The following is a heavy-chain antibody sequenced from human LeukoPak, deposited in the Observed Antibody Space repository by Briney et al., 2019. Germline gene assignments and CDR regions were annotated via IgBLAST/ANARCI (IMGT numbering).Heavy chain of an antibody. Sequence: SETLSLTCIVSGGSISSYYWSWIRQPPGKGLEWIGYIYYSGSTNYNPSLKSRVTISVDTSKNQFSLKLSSVTAADTAVYYCARGLVAATHYFDYWGQGTLVTVSS. D-gene: IGHD2-15*01. V-gene: IGHV4-59*01. CDR3: ARGLVAATHYFDY. CDR2: IYYSGST. CDR1: GGSISSYY. J-gene: IGHJ4*02.